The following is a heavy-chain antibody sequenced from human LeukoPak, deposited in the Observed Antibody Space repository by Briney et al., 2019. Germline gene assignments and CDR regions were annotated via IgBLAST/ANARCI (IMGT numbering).Heavy chain of an antibody. CDR2: INTETGNP. J-gene: IGHJ4*02. Sequence: ASVKVSCKGSGYKFISCAINWVRQAPGQGLEWMGWINTETGNPTYAQGFTGQFVFSVDTSVSTTYLQISSLRTEDTAVYYCARGGYYGGSGTYGFFDYWGQGSLVTVSS. V-gene: IGHV7-4-1*02. CDR3: ARGGYYGGSGTYGFFDY. CDR1: GYKFISCA. D-gene: IGHD3-10*01.